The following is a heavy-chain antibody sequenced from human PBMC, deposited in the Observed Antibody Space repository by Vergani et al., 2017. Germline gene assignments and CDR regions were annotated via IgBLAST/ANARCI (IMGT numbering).Heavy chain of an antibody. CDR2: IFPSGNS. D-gene: IGHD3-16*02. Sequence: QLQLQESGSGLVKPSQTLSLTCAVSGDSITNGGFSWNWLRQPPGKRPEGIGYIFPSGNSDYNPSLKNRVSISLDKSKNQFSLWVNSVTAADTAVYFCARASLRALVGYYYYMDVWGKGKTVVVSS. CDR1: GDSITNGGFS. V-gene: IGHV4-30-2*01. J-gene: IGHJ6*03. CDR3: ARASLRALVGYYYYMDV.